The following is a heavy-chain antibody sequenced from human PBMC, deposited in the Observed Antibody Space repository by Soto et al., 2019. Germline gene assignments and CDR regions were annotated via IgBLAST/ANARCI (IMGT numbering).Heavy chain of an antibody. D-gene: IGHD6-19*01. CDR1: GYTFSNYG. Sequence: QIQLVQSGPEVKKPGASVKVSCKASGYTFSNYGIKWVRQAPGRGLEWVGWITAYNGNRHHAEKFQGRVTMTTDTSTSTTYMELRSLTSDDTAVYYCARDAQSKAVAAAGSSDYWGQGTLVTVSS. J-gene: IGHJ4*02. CDR2: ITAYNGNR. V-gene: IGHV1-18*04. CDR3: ARDAQSKAVAAAGSSDY.